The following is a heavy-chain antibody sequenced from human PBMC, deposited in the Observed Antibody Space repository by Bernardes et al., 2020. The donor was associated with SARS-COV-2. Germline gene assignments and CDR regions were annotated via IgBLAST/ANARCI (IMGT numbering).Heavy chain of an antibody. CDR1: GYSFTSYW. Sequence: SLKISCKGSGYSFTSYWIGWVRQMPGKGLEWMGVIHPGDSNTRYSPSLQGQVTISVVKSISTAYLQWSSLKASDTAMYYCARFSYGDFDFWGQGTLVTVSS. CDR2: IHPGDSNT. V-gene: IGHV5-51*01. D-gene: IGHD5-18*01. J-gene: IGHJ4*02. CDR3: ARFSYGDFDF.